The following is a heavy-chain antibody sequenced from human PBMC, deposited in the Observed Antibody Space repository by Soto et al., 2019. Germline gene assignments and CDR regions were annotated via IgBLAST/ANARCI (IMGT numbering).Heavy chain of an antibody. D-gene: IGHD4-4*01. J-gene: IGHJ4*02. V-gene: IGHV3-23*01. CDR2: ISGSGDST. CDR1: GFTFSNYA. Sequence: EVQLLESGGNLVQPGGSLRLSCAASGFTFSNYAMSWVRQARGKGLEWVSVISGSGDSTYYADSVKGRFTISTDNSKNTLYLQMTSLRAEDTAVYYCAKRPSIWYFHYWGQGAVGSVSS. CDR3: AKRPSIWYFHY.